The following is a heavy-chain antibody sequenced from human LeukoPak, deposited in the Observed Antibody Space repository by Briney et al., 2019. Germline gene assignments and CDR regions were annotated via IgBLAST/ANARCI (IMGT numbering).Heavy chain of an antibody. CDR1: GGSISSYY. D-gene: IGHD1-20*01. V-gene: IGHV4-59*01. J-gene: IGHJ3*02. Sequence: SETLSLTCTVSGGSISSYYWSWIRQPPGKGLEWIGYIYYSGSTNYNPSLKSRVTISVDTSKNQFPLKLSSVTAADTAVYYCARGNNWNDVPDAFDIWGQGTMVTVSS. CDR3: ARGNNWNDVPDAFDI. CDR2: IYYSGST.